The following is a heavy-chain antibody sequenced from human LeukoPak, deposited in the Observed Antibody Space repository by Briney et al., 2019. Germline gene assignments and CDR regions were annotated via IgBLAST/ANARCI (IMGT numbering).Heavy chain of an antibody. CDR3: AGEGWEQTGYHFYYMDV. Sequence: PSETLSLTCTVSGGSITSAGHYWRWLRQSAGEGLEWIGRIYTSGSTNYNPSLKSRVTISVDTSKNQFSLKLSSVTAADTAVYYCAGEGWEQTGYHFYYMDVWGKGTTVTVSS. J-gene: IGHJ6*03. CDR2: IYTSGST. D-gene: IGHD1-26*01. V-gene: IGHV4-61*02. CDR1: GGSITSAGHY.